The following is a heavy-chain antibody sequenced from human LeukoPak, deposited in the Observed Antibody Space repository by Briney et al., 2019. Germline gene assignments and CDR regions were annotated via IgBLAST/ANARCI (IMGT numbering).Heavy chain of an antibody. V-gene: IGHV3-43*02. J-gene: IGHJ4*02. CDR2: ISGDGGST. D-gene: IGHD6-19*01. CDR3: ARESESSGWYDY. CDR1: GFMFHDYA. Sequence: GGSLGLSCAAPGFMFHDYAIRWVRQAPGKGLEWVSLISGDGGSTFYADSVKGRFTISRDNSKNSLYLQMNSLRSDDTALYYCARESESSGWYDYWGQGTLVTVSS.